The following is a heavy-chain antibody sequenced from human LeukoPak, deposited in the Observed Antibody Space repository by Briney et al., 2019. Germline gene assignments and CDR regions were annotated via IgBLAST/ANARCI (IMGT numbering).Heavy chain of an antibody. Sequence: GGSLRLSYTASGFTIGDYAMTWVRQAPGKGLEWVGFIASETYGGTAEYAASVKGRFTISRDDSKSIAYLQMNSLKTEDTAVYYCTRDQTPYYWGQGTLVTVSS. CDR2: IASETYGGTA. V-gene: IGHV3-49*04. CDR3: TRDQTPYY. J-gene: IGHJ4*02. CDR1: GFTIGDYA.